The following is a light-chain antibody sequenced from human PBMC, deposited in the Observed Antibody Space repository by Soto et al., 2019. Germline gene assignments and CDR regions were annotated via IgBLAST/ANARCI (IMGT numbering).Light chain of an antibody. Sequence: QSVLTQPASVSGSLGQSITISCTGTSSDIGGYKYVSWYQQHPDKAPKLIIFEVSNRPSGVSDRFSGSNSGNTASLTISGLQAEDEADYYCTSYSRYRVLVFGGGTKVTV. J-gene: IGLJ3*02. CDR2: EVS. CDR1: SSDIGGYKY. CDR3: TSYSRYRVLV. V-gene: IGLV2-14*01.